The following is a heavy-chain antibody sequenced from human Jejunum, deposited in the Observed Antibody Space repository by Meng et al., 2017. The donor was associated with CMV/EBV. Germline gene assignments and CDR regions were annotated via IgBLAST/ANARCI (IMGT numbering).Heavy chain of an antibody. J-gene: IGHJ4*02. D-gene: IGHD3-22*01. Sequence: SGFAFSSYAFGWVRQAPGKGLEWVSIIYSGGSSTFYADSVKGRFTISRDNSKNTLYLQMDSLRAEDTAIYYCAKVPGSGYYGIDYWGQGTLVTVSS. CDR1: GFAFSSYA. CDR3: AKVPGSGYYGIDY. V-gene: IGHV3-23*03. CDR2: IYSGGSST.